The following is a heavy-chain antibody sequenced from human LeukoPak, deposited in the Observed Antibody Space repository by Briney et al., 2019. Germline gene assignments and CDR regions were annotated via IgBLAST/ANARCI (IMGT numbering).Heavy chain of an antibody. V-gene: IGHV3-23*01. CDR1: RCCFSNYV. CDR2: LSSSGGST. Sequence: GGSLRVSRAPSRCCFSNYVIIGVRQAPGKGLEWVSGLSSSGGSTFYADSVKGRFTISRDNSKNTVYLQMNSLRGEDTAIYYCARGFTVSTDFWGQGTLVTVSS. J-gene: IGHJ4*02. CDR3: ARGFTVSTDF. D-gene: IGHD4-17*01.